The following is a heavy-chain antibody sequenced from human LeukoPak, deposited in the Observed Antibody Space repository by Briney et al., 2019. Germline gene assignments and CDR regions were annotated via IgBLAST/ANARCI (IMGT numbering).Heavy chain of an antibody. CDR1: GGTFSSYA. J-gene: IGHJ4*02. CDR3: AKMGASSGYSPIDY. D-gene: IGHD3-22*01. Sequence: GSSVKVSCKASGGTFSSYAISWVRQAPGQGLEWMGRIIPILGMASYAQKFQGRVTITADKSTSTAYMELSSLRSEDTAVYYCAKMGASSGYSPIDYWGQGTLVTVSS. V-gene: IGHV1-69*04. CDR2: IIPILGMA.